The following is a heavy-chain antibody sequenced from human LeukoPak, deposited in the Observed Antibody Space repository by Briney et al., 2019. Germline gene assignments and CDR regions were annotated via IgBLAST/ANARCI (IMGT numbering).Heavy chain of an antibody. CDR1: GFTFSSYG. D-gene: IGHD2-15*01. CDR3: AKGDYCSGGSCYRNAFDI. V-gene: IGHV3-30*18. J-gene: IGHJ3*02. Sequence: GRSLRLSCAASGFTFSSYGMHWVRQAPGKGLEWGAVISYDGSNKYYSDSVKGRFTISRDNSKNKLYLQMNSMRDEDTAVYYCAKGDYCSGGSCYRNAFDIWGQGTMVTVSS. CDR2: ISYDGSNK.